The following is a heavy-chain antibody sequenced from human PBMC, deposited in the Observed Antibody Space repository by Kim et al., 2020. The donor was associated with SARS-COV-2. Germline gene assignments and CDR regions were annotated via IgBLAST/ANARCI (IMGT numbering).Heavy chain of an antibody. Sequence: SNPSLKSRVTISVDTSKNQFSLKLGSVTAADTAVYYCASPNSSGSNAFDIWGQGTMVTVSS. V-gene: IGHV4-4*09. J-gene: IGHJ3*02. D-gene: IGHD3-22*01. CDR3: ASPNSSGSNAFDI.